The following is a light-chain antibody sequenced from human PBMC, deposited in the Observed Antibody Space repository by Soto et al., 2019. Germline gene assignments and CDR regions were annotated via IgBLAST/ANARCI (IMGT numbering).Light chain of an antibody. CDR3: QQFGDLTFI. Sequence: DIKMTQSPSSLSASVGDRFTITCQASQDINNYLNWYQQKPGQAPKLLIYDASGLEVGVPSRFSGSGSGTHFTLTISGLQPEDIATYYCQQFGDLTFIFGQGTRLEI. J-gene: IGKJ5*01. V-gene: IGKV1-33*01. CDR2: DAS. CDR1: QDINNY.